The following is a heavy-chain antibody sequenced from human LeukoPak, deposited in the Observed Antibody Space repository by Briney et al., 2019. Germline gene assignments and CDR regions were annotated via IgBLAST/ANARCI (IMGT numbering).Heavy chain of an antibody. Sequence: GGSLRLSCAASGFTFSNYAVAWVRQAPGKGLEWVSVFSDRGPTTYYADSVKGRFTISRDSSKSTLYLQMNSLRAEDTAVYYCAKEGAYCGRDCSGVFDYWGQGTLVNVSS. D-gene: IGHD2-21*02. CDR1: GFTFSNYA. J-gene: IGHJ4*02. CDR2: FSDRGPTT. V-gene: IGHV3-23*01. CDR3: AKEGAYCGRDCSGVFDY.